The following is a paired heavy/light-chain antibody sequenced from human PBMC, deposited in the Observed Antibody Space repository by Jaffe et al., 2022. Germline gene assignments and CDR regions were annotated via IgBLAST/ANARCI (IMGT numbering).Heavy chain of an antibody. CDR1: GYTFTGYY. J-gene: IGHJ3*02. V-gene: IGHV1-2*06. Sequence: QVQLVQSGAEVKKPGASVKVSCKASGYTFTGYYMHWVRQAPGQGLEWMGRINPNSGGTNYAQKFQGRVTMTRDTSISTAYMELSRLRSDDTAVYYCARVKVRTQEKAGVLVVVAATPDAFDIWGQGTMVTVSS. D-gene: IGHD2-15*01. CDR3: ARVKVRTQEKAGVLVVVAATPDAFDI. CDR2: INPNSGGT.
Light chain of an antibody. V-gene: IGKV1-33*01. CDR2: DAS. J-gene: IGKJ3*01. Sequence: DIQMTQSPSSLSASVGDRVTITCQASQDISNYLNWYQQKPGKAPKLLIYDASNLETGVPSRFSGSGSGTDFTFTISSLQPEDIATYYCQQYDNPFITFGPGTKVDIK. CDR3: QQYDNPFIT. CDR1: QDISNY.